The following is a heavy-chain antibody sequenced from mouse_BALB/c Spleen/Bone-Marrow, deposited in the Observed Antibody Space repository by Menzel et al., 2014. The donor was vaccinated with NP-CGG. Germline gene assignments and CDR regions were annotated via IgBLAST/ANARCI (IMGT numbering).Heavy chain of an antibody. V-gene: IGHV2-9*02. Sequence: QVQLKESGPGLVASSQSLSISCTVSGFSLTSYGVHWVRQPPGKGLEWLGAIWAGGSTNYNSALMSGLSIIKNNSRRQFFLMMNSMQTDDTAIYYCAREGSTKIAAPFAYWGQGTLVTVSA. J-gene: IGHJ3*01. D-gene: IGHD2-4*01. CDR3: AREGSTKIAAPFAY. CDR1: GFSLTSYG. CDR2: IWAGGST.